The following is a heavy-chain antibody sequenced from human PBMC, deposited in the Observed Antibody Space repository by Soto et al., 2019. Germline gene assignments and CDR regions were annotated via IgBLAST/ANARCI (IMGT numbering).Heavy chain of an antibody. CDR2: IYYIASS. V-gene: IGHV4-31*01. J-gene: IGHJ5*02. D-gene: IGHD5-18*01. CDR3: ARIPVDTSMIYWLDP. CDR1: GGSISSGGYY. Sequence: SETLSLTCTVSGGSISSGGYYWSWIRRDPWKGLEWVVYIYYIASSYLNPSLKSPVTISVDTSKNPFSLKLSSVSAADTAVYFCARIPVDTSMIYWLDPWGQGTLVTV.